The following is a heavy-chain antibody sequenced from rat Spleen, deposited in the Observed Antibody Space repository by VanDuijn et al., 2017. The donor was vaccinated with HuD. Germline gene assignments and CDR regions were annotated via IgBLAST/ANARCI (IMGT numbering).Heavy chain of an antibody. CDR3: ARGWERFAY. D-gene: IGHD5-1*01. Sequence: QVQLKESGPGLVQPSETLSLTCTVSGFSLTSFSVSWVRQPSGKGPEWMGRMWYDGDTAYNSALKSRLSISRDTSKSQVFLKMNILQTEDTAMYFCARGWERFAYWGQGTLVTVSS. CDR1: GFSLTSFS. J-gene: IGHJ3*01. V-gene: IGHV2-34*01. CDR2: MWYDGDT.